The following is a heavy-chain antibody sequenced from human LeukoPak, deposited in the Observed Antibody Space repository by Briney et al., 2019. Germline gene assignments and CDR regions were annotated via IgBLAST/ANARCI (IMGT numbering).Heavy chain of an antibody. CDR2: INSDGSST. J-gene: IGHJ4*02. V-gene: IGHV3-74*01. CDR3: ARGYYYDSNGFDY. Sequence: GGSLRLSCAASGFTFSSYWMHWVRQAPGKGLVWVSRINSDGSSTSYADSVKGRFTISRDNAKNTLYLQMNSLRAEDTAVYYCARGYYYDSNGFDYWGQGTLVTVSS. D-gene: IGHD3-22*01. CDR1: GFTFSSYW.